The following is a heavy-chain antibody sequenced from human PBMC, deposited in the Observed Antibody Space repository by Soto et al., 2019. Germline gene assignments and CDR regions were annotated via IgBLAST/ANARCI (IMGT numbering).Heavy chain of an antibody. CDR2: IHNSGSP. CDR1: GASIYNGGYF. CDR3: ARGSTTDKVDS. Sequence: QVQLQESGPGLVRPSQTLSLTCSVSGASIYNGGYFWSWIRQSPGKGLEWIGHIHNSGSPYNTPSLKSRVTISAATSKNQFYRTLSAVTAADTAVYYCARGSTTDKVDSWVQGTLVTVSS. D-gene: IGHD4-17*01. J-gene: IGHJ4*02. V-gene: IGHV4-30-4*01.